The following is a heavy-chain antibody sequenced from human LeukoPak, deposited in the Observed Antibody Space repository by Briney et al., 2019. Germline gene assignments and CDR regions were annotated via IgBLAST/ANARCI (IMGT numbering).Heavy chain of an antibody. Sequence: GASVKVSCKASGYTFTGSYMHWVRQAPGQGLEWMGWINPNSGVTNYAQKFQGRVTLTEVTSISTAYMELNSLRSDDTAVYFCAREWNHKNYFDYWGQGTLVTVSS. J-gene: IGHJ4*02. CDR2: INPNSGVT. V-gene: IGHV1-2*02. CDR1: GYTFTGSY. CDR3: AREWNHKNYFDY. D-gene: IGHD1-14*01.